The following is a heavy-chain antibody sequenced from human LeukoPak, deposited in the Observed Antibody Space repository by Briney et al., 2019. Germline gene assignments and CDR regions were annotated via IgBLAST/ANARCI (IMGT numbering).Heavy chain of an antibody. CDR3: ARRDVWGSYRSLGDY. CDR1: GDSIYSSYYY. Sequence: SETLSLTCTVSGDSIYSSYYYWGWIRQPPGKGLEWIGSIYYSGSTYYNPSLKSRVTISVDTSKNQFSLKLSSVTAADTAVYYCARRDVWGSYRSLGDYWGQGTLVTVSS. J-gene: IGHJ4*02. D-gene: IGHD3-16*02. CDR2: IYYSGST. V-gene: IGHV4-39*01.